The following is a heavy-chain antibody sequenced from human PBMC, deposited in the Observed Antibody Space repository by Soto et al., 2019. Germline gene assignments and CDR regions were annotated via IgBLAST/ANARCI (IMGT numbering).Heavy chain of an antibody. CDR2: ILYDGSNK. CDR1: GFTFSSYG. Sequence: QVQLVESGGGVVQPGRSLRLSCAASGFTFSSYGMHWVRQAPGKGLEWVAVILYDGSNKYYADSVKGRFTISRDNSKNTLYLQMNSLRAEDTAVYYCTKDLDYSTSSPYYGMDVWGQGTTVTVSS. D-gene: IGHD4-4*01. J-gene: IGHJ6*02. V-gene: IGHV3-30*18. CDR3: TKDLDYSTSSPYYGMDV.